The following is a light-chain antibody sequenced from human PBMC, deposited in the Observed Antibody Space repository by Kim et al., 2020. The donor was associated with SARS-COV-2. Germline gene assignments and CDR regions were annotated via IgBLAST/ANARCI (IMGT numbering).Light chain of an antibody. CDR3: HNYNTASRT. CDR1: ERICRN. V-gene: IGKV1-27*01. J-gene: IGKJ4*01. CDR2: GTA. Sequence: SVGERETLTCGASERICRNLGWYQQKTEKSPRLLIYGTATLLTGVPARVSGSGAGTDFTLTIRSLQTEDIVAYYCHNYNTASRTFGGGTKGDIK.